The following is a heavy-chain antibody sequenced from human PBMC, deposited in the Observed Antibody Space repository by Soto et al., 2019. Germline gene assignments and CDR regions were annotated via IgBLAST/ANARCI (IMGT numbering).Heavy chain of an antibody. Sequence: GGSLRLSCAASGFTFSSYSMNWVRQAPGKGLEWVSSISSSSSYIYYADSVKGRFTISRDNAKNSLYLQMNSLRAEDTAVYYCARFYCSGGSCYLYDYWGQGTLVTVSS. CDR2: ISSSSSYI. CDR1: GFTFSSYS. CDR3: ARFYCSGGSCYLYDY. J-gene: IGHJ4*02. V-gene: IGHV3-21*01. D-gene: IGHD2-15*01.